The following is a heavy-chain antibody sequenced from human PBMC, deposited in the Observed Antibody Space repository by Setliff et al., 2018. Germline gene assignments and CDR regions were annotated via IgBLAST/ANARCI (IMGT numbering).Heavy chain of an antibody. CDR3: ARQKEYSGMSCFQH. V-gene: IGHV4-59*08. CDR1: GDSIGNYY. CDR2: VDHSDYA. D-gene: IGHD1-26*01. J-gene: IGHJ1*01. Sequence: SETLSLTCNVSGDSIGNYYWSWLRQSPGRGLEWIGYVDHSDYANYNPSLKRRVTISVDTSKNQFSLRLSLVTAADTATYYCARQKEYSGMSCFQHWGQGIPVTVSS.